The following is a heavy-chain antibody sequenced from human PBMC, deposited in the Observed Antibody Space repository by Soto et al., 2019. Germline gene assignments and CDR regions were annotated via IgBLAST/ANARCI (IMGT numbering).Heavy chain of an antibody. V-gene: IGHV5-10-1*01. CDR1: GYSFTGYW. J-gene: IGHJ6*02. Sequence: GESLKISCKGSGYSFTGYWISWVRQMPGKGLEWMGRVDPSDSYTNYSPSFQGHVTISADKSISTAYLQWSSLKASDTAMYYCARQRTTVVSAGGMGVWGQGTTVTVSS. CDR2: VDPSDSYT. CDR3: ARQRTTVVSAGGMGV. D-gene: IGHD4-17*01.